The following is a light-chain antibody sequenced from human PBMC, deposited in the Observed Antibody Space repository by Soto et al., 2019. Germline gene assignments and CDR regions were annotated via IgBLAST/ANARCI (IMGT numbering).Light chain of an antibody. CDR1: SSDVGGYNY. V-gene: IGLV2-14*01. J-gene: IGLJ2*01. CDR2: EVS. CDR3: TSYTSSSTLL. Sequence: QSALTQSASVSGSPGQSITISCTGTSSDVGGYNYVSWYQHHPGKAPKLLIYEVSSRPSGVSHRFSGSKSGNTASLTISGLRAEDEADYYCTSYTSSSTLLFGGGTKVTVL.